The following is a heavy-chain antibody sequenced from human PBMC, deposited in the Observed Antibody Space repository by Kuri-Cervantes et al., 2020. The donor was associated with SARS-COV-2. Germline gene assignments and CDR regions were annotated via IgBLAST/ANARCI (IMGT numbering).Heavy chain of an antibody. CDR2: VYSSDART. J-gene: IGHJ4*02. Sequence: GGSLRLSCAASGFSFSNYAMSWVRQAPGRGLEWVAVVYSSDARTYYADSAKGRFSISRDNSKNTVYLQMNGLRVEDTAVYYCAKVGLAQNDFWSGYYTGWGQGTLVTVSS. D-gene: IGHD3-3*01. V-gene: IGHV3-23*05. CDR3: AKVGLAQNDFWSGYYTG. CDR1: GFSFSNYA.